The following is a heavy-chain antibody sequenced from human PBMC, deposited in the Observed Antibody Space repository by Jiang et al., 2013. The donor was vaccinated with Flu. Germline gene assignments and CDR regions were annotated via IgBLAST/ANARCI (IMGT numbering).Heavy chain of an antibody. V-gene: IGHV7-4-1*02. J-gene: IGHJ4*02. CDR1: GYTFTSYA. CDR3: ARDYDALGSSGWYVFWRPDY. Sequence: GYTFTSYAMNWVRQAPGQGLEWMGWINTNTGNPTYAQGFTGRFVFSLDTSVSTAYLQISSLKAEDTAVYYCARDYDALGSSGWYVFWRPDYWGQGTLVTVSS. CDR2: INTNTGNP. D-gene: IGHD6-19*01.